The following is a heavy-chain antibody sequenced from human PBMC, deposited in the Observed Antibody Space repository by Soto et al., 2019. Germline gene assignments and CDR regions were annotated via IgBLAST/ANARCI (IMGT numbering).Heavy chain of an antibody. CDR2: IYYSGST. Sequence: QVQLQESGPGLVKPSQTLSLTCTVSGGSISSGGYYWSWIRQHPGKGLEWIGYIYYSGSTYYNPSLKSRVTISVDTSKNQFSLKLSSVTAADTAVYYCAGRSDSDCDWYFDLWGRGTLVTVSS. V-gene: IGHV4-31*03. J-gene: IGHJ2*01. D-gene: IGHD2-21*02. CDR3: AGRSDSDCDWYFDL. CDR1: GGSISSGGYY.